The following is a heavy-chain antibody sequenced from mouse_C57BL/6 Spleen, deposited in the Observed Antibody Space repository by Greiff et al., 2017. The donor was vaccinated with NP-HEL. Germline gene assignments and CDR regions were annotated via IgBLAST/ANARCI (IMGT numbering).Heavy chain of an antibody. CDR2: ISYDGSN. Sequence: DVKLVESGPGLVKPSQSLSLTCSVTGYSITSGYYWNWIRQFPGNKLEWMGYISYDGSNNYNPSLKNRISITRDTSKNQFSLKLNSVTTEDTATYYCARGNYSNYWFAYWGQGTLVTVSA. J-gene: IGHJ3*01. CDR3: ARGNYSNYWFAY. D-gene: IGHD2-5*01. V-gene: IGHV3-6*01. CDR1: GYSITSGYY.